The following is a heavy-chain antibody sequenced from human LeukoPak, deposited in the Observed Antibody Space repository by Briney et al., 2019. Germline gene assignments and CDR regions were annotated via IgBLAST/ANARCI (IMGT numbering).Heavy chain of an antibody. CDR3: AKDKDSSHFDY. V-gene: IGHV3-30*18. D-gene: IGHD6-13*01. Sequence: PGGSLRLSCAASGFTFSSYGMHWVRQAPGKGLEWVAVISYDGSNKYYADSVKGRFTISRDNSKNTLYLQMNSLRAEDTAVYYCAKDKDSSHFDYWGQGTVVAVSS. CDR2: ISYDGSNK. CDR1: GFTFSSYG. J-gene: IGHJ4*02.